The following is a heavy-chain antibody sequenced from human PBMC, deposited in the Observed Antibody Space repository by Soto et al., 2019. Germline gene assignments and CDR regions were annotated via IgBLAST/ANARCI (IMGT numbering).Heavy chain of an antibody. CDR1: GFTVSSSE. J-gene: IGHJ6*02. Sequence: EVQLVESGGGLVQPGGSLRLSCTASGFTVSSSEMNWVRQAPGKGLEWVSYINEDGTTFYADSVKGRFTISRDSAENSLFPQMNSLRADDTAVYYCSRDTGERVAYGMDVWGQGTTVTVSS. CDR2: INEDGTT. V-gene: IGHV3-48*03. CDR3: SRDTGERVAYGMDV. D-gene: IGHD3-16*01.